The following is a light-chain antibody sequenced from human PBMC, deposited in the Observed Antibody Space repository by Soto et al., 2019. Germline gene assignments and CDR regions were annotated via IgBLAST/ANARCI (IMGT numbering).Light chain of an antibody. CDR1: QSVDMY. Sequence: DIKLTQSPSSLSASVGDRVTITCRARQSVDMYVNWYQQKPGGAPKLLIFATSNLHSGVPSRFSGSRSGTEFTLTISDLQAEDFATFYCQQSFSTVFSFGPGTKVDLK. CDR3: QQSFSTVFS. J-gene: IGKJ3*01. CDR2: ATS. V-gene: IGKV1-39*01.